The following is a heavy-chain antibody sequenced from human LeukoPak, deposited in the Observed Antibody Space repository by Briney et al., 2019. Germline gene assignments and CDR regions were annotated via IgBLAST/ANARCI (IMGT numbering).Heavy chain of an antibody. CDR2: IYSGGST. D-gene: IGHD5-12*01. V-gene: IGHV3-66*01. J-gene: IGHJ4*02. CDR3: ARDLSGPLDY. Sequence: GGSLRLSCAASGFTVSHNYMSWVRQAPGKGLEWVSVIYSGGSTNYADSVKGRFAISRDNSKNTLYLQMNSLRAEDTAVYYCARDLSGPLDYWGQGTLVTVSS. CDR1: GFTVSHNY.